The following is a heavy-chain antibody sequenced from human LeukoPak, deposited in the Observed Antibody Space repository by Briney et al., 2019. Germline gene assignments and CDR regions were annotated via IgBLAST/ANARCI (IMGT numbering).Heavy chain of an antibody. V-gene: IGHV4-59*01. CDR1: GGSISSYY. Sequence: SETLSLTCTVSGGSISSYYWSWIRQPPGKGLEWIGYIYCSGSTNYNPSLKSRVTISVDTSKNQFSLKLSSVTAAGTAVYYCARGGENFWSGYMDVWGKGTTVTVSS. D-gene: IGHD3-3*01. CDR3: ARGGENFWSGYMDV. J-gene: IGHJ6*03. CDR2: IYCSGST.